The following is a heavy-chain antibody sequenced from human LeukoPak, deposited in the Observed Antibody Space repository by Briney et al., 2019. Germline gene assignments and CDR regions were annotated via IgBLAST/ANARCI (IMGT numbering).Heavy chain of an antibody. V-gene: IGHV4-61*01. CDR3: ARGRGVYYYGMDV. Sequence: SETLSLTCTVSGGSVSSGSYYWSWIRQPPGKGLEWIGEINHSGSTNYNPSLKSRVTISVDTSKNQFSLKLSSVTAADTAVYYCARGRGVYYYGMDVWGQGTTVTVSS. CDR1: GGSVSSGSYY. J-gene: IGHJ6*02. CDR2: INHSGST.